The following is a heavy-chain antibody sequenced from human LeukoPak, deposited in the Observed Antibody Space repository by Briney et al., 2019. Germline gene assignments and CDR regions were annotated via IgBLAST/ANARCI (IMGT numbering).Heavy chain of an antibody. J-gene: IGHJ4*02. Sequence: GGSPRPSCAASGFTFSSYAMSWVRQAPGKGLEWVSAISGSGGSTYYADSVKARFTISRDNSKNTVYLQMNSLRAEDTAVYYCAGSLAYCGGDCRLGDYWGQGTLVTVSS. CDR1: GFTFSSYA. CDR3: AGSLAYCGGDCRLGDY. D-gene: IGHD2-21*02. CDR2: ISGSGGST. V-gene: IGHV3-23*01.